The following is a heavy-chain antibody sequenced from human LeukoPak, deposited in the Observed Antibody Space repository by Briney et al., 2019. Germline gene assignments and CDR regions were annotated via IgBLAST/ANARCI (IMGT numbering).Heavy chain of an antibody. D-gene: IGHD1-26*01. CDR2: IYYSGST. CDR3: ARSLKPYIGSYPFDP. CDR1: GGSISSYY. Sequence: SETLSLTCTVSGGSISSYYWSWIRQPQATGLEWIGYIYYSGSTNYNPSLKSRVTISVNTSKNQFSLKLSSVTAADTAVYYCARSLKPYIGSYPFDPWGQGTLVTVSS. V-gene: IGHV4-59*01. J-gene: IGHJ5*02.